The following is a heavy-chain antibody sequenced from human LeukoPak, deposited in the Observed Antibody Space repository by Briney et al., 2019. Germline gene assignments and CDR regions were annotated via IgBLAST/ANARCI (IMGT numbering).Heavy chain of an antibody. CDR2: IYYSGST. CDR3: ARDSSGWYFGTNYFDY. D-gene: IGHD6-19*01. V-gene: IGHV4-59*01. J-gene: IGHJ4*02. CDR1: GGSISSYY. Sequence: RTSETLSPTCTVSGGSISSYYWSWIRQPPGKGLEWIGYIYYSGSTNYNPSLKSRVTISVDTSKNQFSLKLSSVTAADTAVYYCARDSSGWYFGTNYFDYWGQGTLVTVSS.